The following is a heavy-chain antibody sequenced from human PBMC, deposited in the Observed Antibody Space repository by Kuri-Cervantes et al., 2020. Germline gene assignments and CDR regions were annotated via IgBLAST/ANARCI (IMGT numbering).Heavy chain of an antibody. V-gene: IGHV3-33*01. J-gene: IGHJ4*02. D-gene: IGHD3-22*01. CDR3: ASYADYYDSSGYYYFDY. CDR2: IWYDGSNK. Sequence: GESLKISCAASGFTFSSYGMHWVRQAPGKGLEWVAVIWYDGSNKYYADSVKGRFTISRDNAKNSLYLQMNSLRDEDTAVYYCASYADYYDSSGYYYFDYWGQGTRVTGYS. CDR1: GFTFSSYG.